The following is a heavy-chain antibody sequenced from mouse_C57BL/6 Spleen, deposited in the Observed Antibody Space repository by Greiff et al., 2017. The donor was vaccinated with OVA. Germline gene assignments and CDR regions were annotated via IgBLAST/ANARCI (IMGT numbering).Heavy chain of an antibody. V-gene: IGHV14-3*01. CDR3: ARGYYGSSSYFDV. CDR2: IDPANGNT. J-gene: IGHJ1*03. D-gene: IGHD1-1*01. CDR1: GFTIKNTY. Sequence: DVKLVESVAELVRPGASVKLSCTASGFTIKNTYMHWVKQRPEQGLEWIGRIDPANGNTKYAPKFQGKATITADTSSNTAYLQLSSLTSEDTAIYYCARGYYGSSSYFDVWGTGTTVTVSS.